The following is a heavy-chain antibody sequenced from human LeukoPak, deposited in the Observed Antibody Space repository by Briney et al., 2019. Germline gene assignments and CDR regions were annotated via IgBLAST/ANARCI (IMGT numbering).Heavy chain of an antibody. CDR1: GGSFSGYY. Sequence: PSETLSLTCAVYGGSFSGYYWSWIRQPPGKGLEWIGEINHSGSTNYNPSLKSRVTISVDTSKNQFSLKLSSVTAADTAVYYCAREPLYDFWSGYSFGPASPFDPWGQGTLVTVSS. CDR3: AREPLYDFWSGYSFGPASPFDP. D-gene: IGHD3-3*01. V-gene: IGHV4-34*01. J-gene: IGHJ5*02. CDR2: INHSGST.